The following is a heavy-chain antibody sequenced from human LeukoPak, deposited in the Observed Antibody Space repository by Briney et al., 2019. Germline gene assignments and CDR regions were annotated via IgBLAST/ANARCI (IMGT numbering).Heavy chain of an antibody. Sequence: PPETLSLTCTVSGGSISSGSYYWSWIRQPAGKGLEWIGRIYTSGSTNYNPSLKSRVTISVDTSKNQFSLKLSSVTAADTAVYYCARVGRYCSSTSCYKGAFDIWGQGTMVTVSS. D-gene: IGHD2-2*02. J-gene: IGHJ3*02. V-gene: IGHV4-61*02. CDR3: ARVGRYCSSTSCYKGAFDI. CDR2: IYTSGST. CDR1: GGSISSGSYY.